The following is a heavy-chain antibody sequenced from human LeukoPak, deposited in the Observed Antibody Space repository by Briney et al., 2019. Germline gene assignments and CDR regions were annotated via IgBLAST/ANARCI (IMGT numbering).Heavy chain of an antibody. CDR1: GGSFSGYY. Sequence: SETLSLTFAVYGGSFSGYYWSWIRQPPGKGLEWIGEINHSGSTNYNPSLKSRVTISLDKSKNQLSLNLTSVTAADTAMYYCARDNERRLTAAGTAAFDLWGRGTLVTVSS. J-gene: IGHJ2*01. CDR3: ARDNERRLTAAGTAAFDL. D-gene: IGHD6-13*01. V-gene: IGHV4-34*01. CDR2: INHSGST.